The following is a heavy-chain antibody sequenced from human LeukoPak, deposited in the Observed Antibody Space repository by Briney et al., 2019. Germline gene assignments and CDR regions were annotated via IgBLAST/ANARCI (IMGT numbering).Heavy chain of an antibody. J-gene: IGHJ4*02. D-gene: IGHD1-20*01. CDR3: ARGGPYNWNPVSY. Sequence: SETLSLTCTVSGGSLSSYYWSWIRQPPGEGLEWIGYIYYSGSTNYNPSLKSRVTISVDTSKNQFSLKLSSVTAADTAVYYCARGGPYNWNPVSYWGQGTLVSVSS. V-gene: IGHV4-59*01. CDR1: GGSLSSYY. CDR2: IYYSGST.